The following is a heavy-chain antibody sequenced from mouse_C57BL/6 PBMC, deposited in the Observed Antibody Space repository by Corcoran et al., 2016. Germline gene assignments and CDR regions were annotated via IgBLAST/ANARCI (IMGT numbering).Heavy chain of an antibody. V-gene: IGHV1-26*01. D-gene: IGHD4-1*02. CDR2: INPNNGGT. J-gene: IGHJ2*01. Sequence: EVQLQQSGPELVKPGASVKISCTASGYTFTDYYMNWVKQSHGKSLEWIGDINPNNGGTSYNQKFKGKATLTVDKSSSTAYMELRSLTSEDSAVYYCARYPNWDDWGQGTTLTVSS. CDR3: ARYPNWDD. CDR1: GYTFTDYY.